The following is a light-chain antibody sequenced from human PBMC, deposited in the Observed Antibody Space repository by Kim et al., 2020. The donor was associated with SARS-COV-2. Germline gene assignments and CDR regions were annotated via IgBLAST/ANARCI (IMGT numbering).Light chain of an antibody. CDR2: DVN. Sequence: SPGQSFTISCTGTRSDVGGYDYVSWYQHYPGKAPKLIIYDVNKRPSGVPDRFSGSKSGNTASLTISGLQTEDEADYYCCSYAGSVVFGGGTQLTVL. CDR1: RSDVGGYDY. J-gene: IGLJ2*01. CDR3: CSYAGSVV. V-gene: IGLV2-11*01.